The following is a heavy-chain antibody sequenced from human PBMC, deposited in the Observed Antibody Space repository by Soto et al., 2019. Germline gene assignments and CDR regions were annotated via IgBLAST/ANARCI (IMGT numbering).Heavy chain of an antibody. CDR3: ARSLRFLEWPDAFDI. V-gene: IGHV3-13*01. Sequence: PGGSLRLSCAASGFTFSSYDMHWVRQATGKGLEWVSAIGTAGDTYYPGSVKGRFTISRENAKNSLYLQMNSLRAGDTAVYYCARSLRFLEWPDAFDIWGQGTMVTVSS. CDR2: IGTAGDT. CDR1: GFTFSSYD. J-gene: IGHJ3*02. D-gene: IGHD3-3*01.